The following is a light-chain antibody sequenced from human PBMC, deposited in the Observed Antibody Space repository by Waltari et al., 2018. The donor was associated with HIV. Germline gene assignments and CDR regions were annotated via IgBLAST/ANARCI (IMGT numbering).Light chain of an antibody. V-gene: IGLV2-14*01. CDR2: EVS. CDR3: SSYTSSSTLV. J-gene: IGLJ3*02. CDR1: SSDVGGYNY. Sequence: QSALTISASVSGSPGQSITISCTGTSSDVGGYNYVSWYQQQPGKAPKLMIYEVSNRPSGVSNRFSGLQAEDEADYYCSSYTSSSTLVFGGGTKLTVL.